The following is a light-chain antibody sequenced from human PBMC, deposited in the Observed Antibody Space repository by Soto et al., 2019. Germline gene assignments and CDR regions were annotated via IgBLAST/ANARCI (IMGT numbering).Light chain of an antibody. CDR3: QQYNNYST. CDR2: DAS. Sequence: DIQMTQSPSSVSASVGDRVTITGRASQGIRNDLGWYQQKPGKAPKILIYDASSLESGVPSRFSGSGSGTEFTLTTSSLKPDDFATYYCQQYNNYSTFGQGTKVDIK. CDR1: QGIRND. V-gene: IGKV1-17*01. J-gene: IGKJ1*01.